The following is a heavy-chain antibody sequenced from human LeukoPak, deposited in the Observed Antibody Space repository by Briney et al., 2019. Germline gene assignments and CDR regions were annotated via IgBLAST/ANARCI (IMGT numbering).Heavy chain of an antibody. CDR2: IASDGSST. CDR1: GFTFSSYW. CDR3: ARGRPHGNDY. Sequence: GGSLRLSCAASGFTFSSYWMNWVRQAPGKGLVWVSRIASDGSSTTYADSVKGRFSISRDSAKNTLYLQMNSLRVEDTAVYYCARGRPHGNDYWGQGTLVTVSS. V-gene: IGHV3-74*01. J-gene: IGHJ4*02. D-gene: IGHD4-23*01.